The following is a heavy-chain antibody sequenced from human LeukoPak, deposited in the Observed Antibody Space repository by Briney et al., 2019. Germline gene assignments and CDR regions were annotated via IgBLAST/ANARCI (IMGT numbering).Heavy chain of an antibody. Sequence: SETLSLTCTVSGGSISSSSYYWGWIRQPPGKGLEWIGSIYYSGSTYYNPSLKSRVTISVDTSKNQFSLKLSSVTAADTAVYYCARFTNFWSGPNDFDYWGQGTLVTVSS. V-gene: IGHV4-39*01. CDR2: IYYSGST. CDR3: ARFTNFWSGPNDFDY. J-gene: IGHJ4*02. CDR1: GGSISSSSYY. D-gene: IGHD3-3*01.